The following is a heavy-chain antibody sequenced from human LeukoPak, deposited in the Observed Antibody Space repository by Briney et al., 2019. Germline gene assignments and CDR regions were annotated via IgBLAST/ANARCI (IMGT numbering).Heavy chain of an antibody. CDR1: GYTFTGYY. CDR3: ARGSTVVTSFGGLYAFDI. CDR2: INPNSGGT. Sequence: GASVKVSCKASGYTFTGYYMHWVRQAPGQGLEWMGWINPNSGGTNYAQKFQGRVTMTRDTSISTAYMELSRLRSDDTAVYYCARGSTVVTSFGGLYAFDIWGQGTMVTVSS. D-gene: IGHD4-23*01. V-gene: IGHV1-2*02. J-gene: IGHJ3*02.